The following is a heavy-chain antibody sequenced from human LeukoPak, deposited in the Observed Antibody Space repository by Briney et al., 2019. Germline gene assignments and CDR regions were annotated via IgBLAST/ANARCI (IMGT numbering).Heavy chain of an antibody. Sequence: GGSLRLSCAASRFTFINYWMNWVLQAPGKGLEWVANIKEDGSQKYYVESVKGRFTVSRDNAKNSVYLQMSSQRDEDTAVYYCARGLKTSAGVDYWGQGTLVTVSS. CDR3: ARGLKTSAGVDY. D-gene: IGHD3-10*01. CDR2: IKEDGSQK. CDR1: RFTFINYW. J-gene: IGHJ4*02. V-gene: IGHV3-7*01.